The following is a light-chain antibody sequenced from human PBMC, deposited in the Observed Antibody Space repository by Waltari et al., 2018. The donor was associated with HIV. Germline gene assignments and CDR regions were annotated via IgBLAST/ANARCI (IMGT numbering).Light chain of an antibody. J-gene: IGLJ3*02. CDR1: NSNIGNNF. CDR3: ASWDDKLSHWV. V-gene: IGLV1-47*01. CDR2: RND. Sequence: QSVLTQPPSASRSPGQRVLMSCSGTNSNIGNNFFSWFQQVPGGAPKLVIYRNDQRPSGGPDRFSAAKSGSSASLAITGLQSDDEAAYYCASWDDKLSHWVFGGGTKLTV.